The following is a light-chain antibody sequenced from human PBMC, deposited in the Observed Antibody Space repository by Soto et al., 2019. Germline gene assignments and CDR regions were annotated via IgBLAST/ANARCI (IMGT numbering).Light chain of an antibody. J-gene: IGKJ5*01. CDR1: QSVNNF. CDR3: QQRSDWPRT. V-gene: IGKV3-11*01. Sequence: EIVLTQSPASLSLSPGERATLPCRASQSVNNFLVWYQQKPGQAPRLLIFDGSNRATGIPARFSGSGSGTDFTLTISSLEPEDFAMYYCQQRSDWPRTFGQGTRLEIK. CDR2: DGS.